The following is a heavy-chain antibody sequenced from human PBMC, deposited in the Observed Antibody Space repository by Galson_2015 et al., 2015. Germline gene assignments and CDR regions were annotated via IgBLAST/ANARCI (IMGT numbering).Heavy chain of an antibody. D-gene: IGHD4-17*01. CDR1: GYTFTGYY. V-gene: IGHV1-2*04. J-gene: IGHJ4*02. CDR3: ARATTATGNTHSGY. Sequence: SVKVSCKASGYTFTGYYMHWVRQAPGQGLEWMGWINPNSGGTNYAQKFQGWVTMTRDTSTSTVYMELSSLRSEDTAVYYCARATTATGNTHSGYWPQGTLVTVSS. CDR2: INPNSGGT.